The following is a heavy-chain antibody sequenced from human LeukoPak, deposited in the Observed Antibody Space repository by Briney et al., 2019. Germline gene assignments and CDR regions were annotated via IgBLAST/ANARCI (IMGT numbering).Heavy chain of an antibody. D-gene: IGHD3-3*01. J-gene: IGHJ4*02. CDR2: ISSLSNYI. V-gene: IGHV3-21*01. Sequence: GGSLRLSCAASEFTFSSYSMNWVRQAPGKGLEWVSSISSLSNYIYYADSVKGRFTISRDNSKNTLYLQMNSLRAEDTAVYYCARDAHYDFWSGYPDFDYWGQGTLVTVSS. CDR1: EFTFSSYS. CDR3: ARDAHYDFWSGYPDFDY.